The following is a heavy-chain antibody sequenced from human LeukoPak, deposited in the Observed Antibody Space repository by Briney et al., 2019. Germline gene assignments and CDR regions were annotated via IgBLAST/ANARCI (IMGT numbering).Heavy chain of an antibody. Sequence: GGSLRLSCAASGFTFRSYGMHWVRQAPGKGLEWVAFIRFDGSNQYYADSVKGRFTISRDNSKNTLYLQMNSLRAEDTAVYYCARDQWLDYWGQGTLVTVSS. CDR1: GFTFRSYG. V-gene: IGHV3-30*02. CDR3: ARDQWLDY. D-gene: IGHD6-19*01. CDR2: IRFDGSNQ. J-gene: IGHJ4*02.